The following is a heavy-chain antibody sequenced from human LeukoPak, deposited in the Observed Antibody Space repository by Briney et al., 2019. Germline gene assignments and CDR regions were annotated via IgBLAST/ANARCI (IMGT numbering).Heavy chain of an antibody. CDR1: GFTFSSYA. D-gene: IGHD2-8*01. J-gene: IGHJ4*02. CDR2: ISYDGSDK. Sequence: GGSLRLSCAASGFTFSSYAMHWVRQAPGKGLEWVAVISYDGSDKYYADSVKGRFTISRDNSKNTLYLQMNSLRAEDTAVYYCARDQWAYWGQGTLVTVSS. CDR3: ARDQWAY. V-gene: IGHV3-30-3*01.